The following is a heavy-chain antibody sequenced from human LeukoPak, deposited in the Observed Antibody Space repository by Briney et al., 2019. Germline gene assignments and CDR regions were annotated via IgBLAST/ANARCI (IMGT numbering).Heavy chain of an antibody. Sequence: GGSLRLSCAASGFTFSSYSMNWVRQAPGKGLDWVSSISSSSSYIYYADSVKGLFTISRDNAKNSLYLQMNSLRAEDTAVYYCARDPGGHFDYWGQGTLVTVSS. V-gene: IGHV3-21*01. CDR3: ARDPGGHFDY. CDR2: ISSSSSYI. CDR1: GFTFSSYS. J-gene: IGHJ4*02. D-gene: IGHD4-23*01.